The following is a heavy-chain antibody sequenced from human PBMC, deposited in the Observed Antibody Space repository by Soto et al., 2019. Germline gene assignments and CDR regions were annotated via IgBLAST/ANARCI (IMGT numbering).Heavy chain of an antibody. CDR1: GFTFSSYG. CDR3: AKDLSRGELPHPFDY. D-gene: IGHD1-26*01. Sequence: GGSLRLSCAASGFTFSSYGMHWVRQAPGKGLEWVAVISYDGSNKYYADSVKGRFTISRDNSKNTLYLQMNSLRAEDTAVYYCAKDLSRGELPHPFDYWGQGTLVTVSS. J-gene: IGHJ4*02. CDR2: ISYDGSNK. V-gene: IGHV3-30*18.